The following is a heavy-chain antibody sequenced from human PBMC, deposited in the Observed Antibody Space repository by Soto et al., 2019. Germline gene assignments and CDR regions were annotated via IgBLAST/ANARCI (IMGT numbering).Heavy chain of an antibody. CDR3: ARVSSADPYGEFDY. J-gene: IGHJ4*02. CDR2: ISACNGNT. D-gene: IGHD3-10*01. V-gene: IGHV1-18*01. CDR1: GYTFTSYG. Sequence: ASLKVSCKASGYTFTSYGISWVRQAPGQGLEWMGWISACNGNTNYAQKVQGRVTMTTDTSTSTAYMELRSLRSDDTAVYYCARVSSADPYGEFDYWGQGTLVTVSS.